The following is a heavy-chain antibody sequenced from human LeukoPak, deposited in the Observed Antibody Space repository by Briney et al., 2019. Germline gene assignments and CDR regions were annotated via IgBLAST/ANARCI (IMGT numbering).Heavy chain of an antibody. CDR2: ISAYNGNT. D-gene: IGHD2-2*01. Sequence: GASVKVSCKASGYTFTSYGISWVRQAPGQGLEWMGWISAYNGNTNYAQKLQGRVTMTTDTSTSTAYMELRSLRSDDTAVYYRARGDCSSTSCYESYWGQGTLVTVSS. CDR1: GYTFTSYG. J-gene: IGHJ4*02. CDR3: ARGDCSSTSCYESY. V-gene: IGHV1-18*01.